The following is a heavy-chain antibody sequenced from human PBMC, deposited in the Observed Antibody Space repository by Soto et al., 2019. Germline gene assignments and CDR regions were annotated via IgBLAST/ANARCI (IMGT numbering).Heavy chain of an antibody. CDR2: IYYSGST. D-gene: IGHD3-9*01. CDR1: GGSISSGDYY. CDR3: ARVRGRILTIDY. J-gene: IGHJ4*02. Sequence: SETLSLTCTVSGGSISSGDYYWSWIRQPPGKGLEWIGYIYYSGSTYYNPYLTSRVTISVDTPKNHFSLKLSSVTAADTAVYYRARVRGRILTIDYWGQGTLVTVSS. V-gene: IGHV4-30-4*01.